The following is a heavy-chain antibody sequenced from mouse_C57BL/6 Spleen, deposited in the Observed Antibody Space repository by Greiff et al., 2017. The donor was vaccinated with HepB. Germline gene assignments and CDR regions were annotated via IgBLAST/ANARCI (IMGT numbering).Heavy chain of an antibody. CDR3: ARRYDYDGAMDY. Sequence: QVQLKESGAELVKPGASVKISCKASGYAFSSYWMNWVKQRPGKGLEWIGQIYPGDGDTNYNGKFKGKATLTADKSSSTAYMQLSSLTSEDSAVYFCARRYDYDGAMDYWGQGTSVTVSS. CDR2: IYPGDGDT. CDR1: GYAFSSYW. V-gene: IGHV1-80*01. D-gene: IGHD2-4*01. J-gene: IGHJ4*01.